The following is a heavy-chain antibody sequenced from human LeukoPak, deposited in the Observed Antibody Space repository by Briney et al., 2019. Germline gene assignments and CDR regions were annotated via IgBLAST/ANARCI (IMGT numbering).Heavy chain of an antibody. J-gene: IGHJ4*02. CDR3: ARAPSAKNSSPYFFDY. V-gene: IGHV4-39*07. CDR1: GGSISGSSYY. D-gene: IGHD6-6*01. Sequence: PSETLSLTCTVSGGSISGSSYYWGWIRQPPGKGLEWIGSIYYSGSTYYNPSLKSRVTISVDTSKNQFSLKLSSVTAADTAVYYCARAPSAKNSSPYFFDYWGQGTLVTVSS. CDR2: IYYSGST.